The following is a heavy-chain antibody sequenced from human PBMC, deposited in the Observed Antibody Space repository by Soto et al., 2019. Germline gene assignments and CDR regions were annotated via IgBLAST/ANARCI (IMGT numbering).Heavy chain of an antibody. CDR1: GFTFSSYA. CDR2: ISYDGSNE. Sequence: QVQLVESGGGVVQPGRSLRLSCAASGFTFSSYAMHWVRQAPGKGLEWVAVISYDGSNEYHADSVKGRFTISRDNSKNTMYLPMNSLRAEDKAVYYCARDRETNYAISDNYGMDVWGQGTTVTVSS. D-gene: IGHD3-9*01. CDR3: ARDRETNYAISDNYGMDV. J-gene: IGHJ6*02. V-gene: IGHV3-30*04.